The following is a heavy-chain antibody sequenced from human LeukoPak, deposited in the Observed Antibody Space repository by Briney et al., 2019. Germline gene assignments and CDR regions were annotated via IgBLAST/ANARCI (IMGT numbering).Heavy chain of an antibody. J-gene: IGHJ5*02. V-gene: IGHV4-30-4*01. Sequence: SETLSLTCTVSGGSISCGDYYWRWIRQPPGKGLERIAYMYYSGSTYYNPSLTSQVTMSEDTSKNQLSLKLSSVTAADTAVYYCARPYYYDSRIDPWGQGILVTVSS. CDR1: GGSISCGDYY. CDR2: MYYSGST. D-gene: IGHD3-22*01. CDR3: ARPYYYDSRIDP.